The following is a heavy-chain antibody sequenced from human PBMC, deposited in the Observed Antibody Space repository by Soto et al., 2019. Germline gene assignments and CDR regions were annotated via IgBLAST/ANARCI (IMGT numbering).Heavy chain of an antibody. CDR3: AKDGGPVYCNSPGCSAKHFDY. D-gene: IGHD2-2*01. Sequence: QVQLVESGGGVVQPGRSLRLSCAASGFTFSNYGMHWVRQAPGKGLELVAIISYDGDNEYYADSVRGRFTISRDNSKNTLYLQTSSLRQEDTAVYYCAKDGGPVYCNSPGCSAKHFDYWGQGTLVTVSS. CDR1: GFTFSNYG. CDR2: ISYDGDNE. V-gene: IGHV3-30*18. J-gene: IGHJ4*02.